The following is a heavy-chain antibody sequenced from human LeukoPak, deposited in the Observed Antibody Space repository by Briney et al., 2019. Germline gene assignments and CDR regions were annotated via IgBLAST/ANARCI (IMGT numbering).Heavy chain of an antibody. V-gene: IGHV4-39*07. CDR3: ARLGFGWYYYMDV. J-gene: IGHJ6*03. D-gene: IGHD3-10*01. CDR1: GGSISSSSYY. CDR2: IYYSGST. Sequence: SETLSLTCTVSGGSISSSSYYWGWIRQPPGKGLEWIGSIYYSGSTYYNPSLKSRVTISVDTSKNQFSLKLSSVTAADTAVYYCARLGFGWYYYMDVWGKGTTVTISS.